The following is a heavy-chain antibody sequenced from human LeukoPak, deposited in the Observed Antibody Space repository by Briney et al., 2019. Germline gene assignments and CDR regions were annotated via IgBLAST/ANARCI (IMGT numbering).Heavy chain of an antibody. CDR2: IWYDGGNK. J-gene: IGHJ4*02. D-gene: IGHD4-17*01. CDR3: ARDRHGDYSFDY. CDR1: GFTFSSYA. Sequence: GRSLRLSCAASGFTFSSYAMHWVRQAPGKGLEWVAVIWYDGGNKYYADSVKGRFTISRDNSKNTLYLQMNSLRAEDTAVYYCARDRHGDYSFDYWGQGTLVTVSS. V-gene: IGHV3-33*08.